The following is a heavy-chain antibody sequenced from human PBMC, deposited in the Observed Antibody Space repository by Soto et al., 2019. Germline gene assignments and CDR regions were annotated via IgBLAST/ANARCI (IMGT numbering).Heavy chain of an antibody. D-gene: IGHD6-19*01. V-gene: IGHV1-18*01. Sequence: QVQLVQSGAEVKKPGASVTVSCKTSGYTFSNYGINWVRQAPGQGLEWMGWISGYNGNTNYAQTVQGRVTMTTDTSTGTVYMELRSLKSDDTAISYCSRFIMVGGWFDPNYYHGMDVWGQGTTVTASS. CDR2: ISGYNGNT. CDR1: GYTFSNYG. J-gene: IGHJ6*02. CDR3: SRFIMVGGWFDPNYYHGMDV.